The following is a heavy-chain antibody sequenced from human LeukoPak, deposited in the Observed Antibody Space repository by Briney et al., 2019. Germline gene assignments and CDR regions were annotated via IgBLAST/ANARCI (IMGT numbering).Heavy chain of an antibody. CDR3: VSSSGRSFDY. D-gene: IGHD6-25*01. Sequence: SETLTLTCAVSGGSISSGGYSWSWIRQPPGKGLEWIGYIYYSGSTHYNPSLKSRVTMSVDTSEKQFSLKLSSVTAADTAVYYCVSSSGRSFDYWGQGTPVTVSS. CDR1: GGSISSGGYS. V-gene: IGHV4-30-4*07. J-gene: IGHJ4*02. CDR2: IYYSGST.